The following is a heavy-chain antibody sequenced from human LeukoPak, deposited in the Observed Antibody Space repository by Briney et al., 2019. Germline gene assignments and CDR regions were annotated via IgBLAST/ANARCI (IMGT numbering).Heavy chain of an antibody. CDR3: ARDPPGYSSGWYGSFDY. J-gene: IGHJ4*02. D-gene: IGHD6-19*01. CDR1: GGSFSGYY. V-gene: IGHV4-34*01. Sequence: SETLSLTCAVYGGSFSGYYWSWIRQPPGKGLEWIGEINHSGSTNYNPSLKSRVTISVDTSKNQFSLKLSSVTAADTAVYYCARDPPGYSSGWYGSFDYWGQGTLVTVSS. CDR2: INHSGST.